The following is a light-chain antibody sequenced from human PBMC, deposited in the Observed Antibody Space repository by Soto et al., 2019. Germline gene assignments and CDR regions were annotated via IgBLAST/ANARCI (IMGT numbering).Light chain of an antibody. CDR1: SSDVGGYDY. J-gene: IGLJ3*02. CDR3: SSYGGSNNVV. V-gene: IGLV2-8*01. Sequence: QSALTQPPSASGPPGQSVTISCTGTSSDVGGYDYVSWYQQHPGKAPILIIFEVNKWPSGVPDRFSGSKSGNTASLTVSGLQAEDEADYYFSSYGGSNNVVFGGGTKLTVL. CDR2: EVN.